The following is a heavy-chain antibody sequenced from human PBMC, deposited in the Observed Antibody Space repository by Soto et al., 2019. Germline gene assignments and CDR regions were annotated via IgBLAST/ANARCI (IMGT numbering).Heavy chain of an antibody. J-gene: IGHJ4*02. Sequence: GASVKVSCKGSGYTFTGYYIHWVRQTPGQGPEWMGEISPQTGGTKYALKYQGRVTMTRDTSITTVYMELSNLSPDDTAVYYCGRGRSGELVIFYWGQGTLVTVSS. D-gene: IGHD3-3*02. V-gene: IGHV1-2*02. CDR3: GRGRSGELVIFY. CDR1: GYTFTGYY. CDR2: ISPQTGGT.